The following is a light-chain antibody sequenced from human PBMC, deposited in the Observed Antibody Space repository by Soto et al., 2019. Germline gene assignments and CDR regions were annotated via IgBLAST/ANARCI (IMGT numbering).Light chain of an antibody. CDR1: QSISSN. CDR3: QQYINWPPTYT. Sequence: EIVMTQSPATLSVSPGERATLSCRASQSISSNLAWYQQKPGQAPRLLIYSASTRATGIPARFSGSGSETEFTLPISSLQYEDVAVYYCQQYINWPPTYTFGQGTKLEIK. CDR2: SAS. V-gene: IGKV3-15*01. J-gene: IGKJ2*01.